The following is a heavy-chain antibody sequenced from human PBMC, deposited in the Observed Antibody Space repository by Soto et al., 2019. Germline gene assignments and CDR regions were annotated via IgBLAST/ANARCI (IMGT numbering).Heavy chain of an antibody. Sequence: SETLSLTCAVYGGSFSGYYWTWIRQPPGTGLEWIGEINHSGSTNYNPSLKSRVTISLDTSKNQFSLKLTSVTAVDTAVYYCARDKITGLFDYWGQGTLVTVSS. CDR3: ARDKITGLFDY. CDR2: INHSGST. J-gene: IGHJ4*02. D-gene: IGHD2-8*02. V-gene: IGHV4-34*01. CDR1: GGSFSGYY.